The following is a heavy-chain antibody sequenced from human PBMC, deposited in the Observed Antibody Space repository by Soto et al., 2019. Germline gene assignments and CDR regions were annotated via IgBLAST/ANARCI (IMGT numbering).Heavy chain of an antibody. J-gene: IGHJ4*02. CDR3: ATIGDVTFHY. CDR2: TKPDETET. CDR1: GLAFSTYW. Sequence: GGSMRLSCTTAGLAFSTYWMARVRQAPGKGLEWVGNTKPDETETYYADSVEGRFTISRDNAKSSLYLQMNSLRVEDTAVYYCATIGDVTFHYWGQGTPVTVSS. D-gene: IGHD4-4*01. V-gene: IGHV3-7*02.